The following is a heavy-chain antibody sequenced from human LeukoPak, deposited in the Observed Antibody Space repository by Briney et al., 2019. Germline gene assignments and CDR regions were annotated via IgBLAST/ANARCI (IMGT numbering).Heavy chain of an antibody. CDR1: GFTFSSYA. CDR3: VNSGAGIIKSHFDY. D-gene: IGHD3-10*01. CDR2: ISSNGGSA. Sequence: GGSLRLSCSASGFTFSSYAMHWVRQAPGKGLEYVSAISSNGGSAYYADSVKGRFTISRDNSKNTLYLQMSSLRAEDTAVYYCVNSGAGIIKSHFDYWGQGTLVTVSS. V-gene: IGHV3-64D*06. J-gene: IGHJ4*02.